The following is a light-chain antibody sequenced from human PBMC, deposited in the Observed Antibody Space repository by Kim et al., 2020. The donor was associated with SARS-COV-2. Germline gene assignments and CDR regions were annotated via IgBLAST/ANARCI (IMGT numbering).Light chain of an antibody. J-gene: IGLJ2*01. CDR3: QAWDSSNVV. CDR1: ILSDKD. V-gene: IGLV3-1*01. CDR2: EDS. Sequence: SVSPGQTASITCCGDILSDKDACWYQQQGGASPVVIFCEDSQRPSGIAERFSCSKSRNAATLTSSGTEGIDEADYCWQAWDSSNVVFGGGTQLTVL.